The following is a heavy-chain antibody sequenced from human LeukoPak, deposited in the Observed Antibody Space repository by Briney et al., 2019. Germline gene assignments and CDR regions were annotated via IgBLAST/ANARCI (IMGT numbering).Heavy chain of an antibody. J-gene: IGHJ4*02. CDR1: GGTFSSYA. V-gene: IGHV1-69*13. Sequence: SVKVSCKASGGTFSSYAISWVRQAPGQGLEWMGGIIPIFGTANYAQKFQGRVTITADESTSTAYMELSSLRSEDTAVYYCARGGTYYDILTGPRNPYYFDYWGQGTLVTVSS. CDR3: ARGGTYYDILTGPRNPYYFDY. CDR2: IIPIFGTA. D-gene: IGHD3-9*01.